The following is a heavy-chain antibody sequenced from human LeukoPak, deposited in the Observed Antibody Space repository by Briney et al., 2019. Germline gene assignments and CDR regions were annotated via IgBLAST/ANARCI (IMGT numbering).Heavy chain of an antibody. J-gene: IGHJ5*02. D-gene: IGHD3-10*01. CDR1: GGSFSGYY. Sequence: PSETLSLTCAVYGGSFSGYYWSWIRQPPGKGLEWIGEINHSGSTNYNPSLKSRVTISVDTSKNQFSLKLSSVTAADTAVYYCARGVTMVRGVTGGGYRFDPWGQGTLVTVSS. V-gene: IGHV4-34*09. CDR2: INHSGST. CDR3: ARGVTMVRGVTGGGYRFDP.